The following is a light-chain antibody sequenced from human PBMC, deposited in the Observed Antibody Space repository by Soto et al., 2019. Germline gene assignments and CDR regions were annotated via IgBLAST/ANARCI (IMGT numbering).Light chain of an antibody. Sequence: QSVLTQPPSASGSPGQSVTISCTGTSTDVGGYDYVSWYQQHPGKVPKLMIYDVNKRPSGVPDRFSGSKSGNTASLTVSGLQPEDEADYYCTSYAGGNNVFGTGTKVTVL. J-gene: IGLJ1*01. CDR2: DVN. CDR1: STDVGGYDY. CDR3: TSYAGGNNV. V-gene: IGLV2-8*01.